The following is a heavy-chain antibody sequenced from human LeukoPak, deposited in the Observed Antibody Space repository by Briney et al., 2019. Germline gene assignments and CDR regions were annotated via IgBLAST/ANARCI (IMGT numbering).Heavy chain of an antibody. Sequence: PGGSLRLSCAASGLTFSSYVMNWVRQAPGKGLEWVAVISYDGSNKYYADSVKGRFTISRDNSKNTLYLQMNSLRAEDTAVYYCAKGPNYYDFWSGYSTWGQGTLVTVSS. V-gene: IGHV3-30*18. J-gene: IGHJ5*02. CDR1: GLTFSSYV. CDR2: ISYDGSNK. CDR3: AKGPNYYDFWSGYST. D-gene: IGHD3-3*01.